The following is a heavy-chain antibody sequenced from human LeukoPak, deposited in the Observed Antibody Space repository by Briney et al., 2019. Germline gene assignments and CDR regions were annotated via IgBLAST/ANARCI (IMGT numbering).Heavy chain of an antibody. D-gene: IGHD6-6*01. CDR1: GGSISSYY. V-gene: IGHV4-59*01. CDR3: ATLSSDYFDY. Sequence: SETLSLTCTVSGGSISSYYWSWIRQPPGKGLEWIGYIYYSGNTNYNPSLKSRVTISVDTSRNQFSLKLSSVTAADTAVYYCATLSSDYFDYWGQGTLVTVSS. J-gene: IGHJ4*02. CDR2: IYYSGNT.